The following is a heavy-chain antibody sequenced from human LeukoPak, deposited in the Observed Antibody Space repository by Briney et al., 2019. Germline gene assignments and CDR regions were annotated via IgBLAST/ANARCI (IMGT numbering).Heavy chain of an antibody. CDR3: AKDYYYDSSGYYYY. J-gene: IGHJ4*02. D-gene: IGHD3-22*01. Sequence: GGSLRLSCAASGFTFSSYSMNWVRQAPGKGLEWVSGISWNSGSIGYADSVKGRFTISRDNAKNSLYLQMNSLRAEDTALYYCAKDYYYDSSGYYYYWGQGTLVTVSS. CDR1: GFTFSSYS. CDR2: ISWNSGSI. V-gene: IGHV3-9*01.